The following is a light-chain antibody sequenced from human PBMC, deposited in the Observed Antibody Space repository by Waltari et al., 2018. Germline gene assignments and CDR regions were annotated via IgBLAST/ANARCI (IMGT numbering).Light chain of an antibody. CDR1: TRDVGNYTL. Sequence: QSALTQPASVSGTPGQSITISCTGTTRDVGNYTLVSWYQQHPGNAPKLMICEVIKRPSGVSDRFSGSKSGNTASLTISGLQAEDEADYYCCSYAGSGTYVFGTGTKVTVL. CDR2: EVI. V-gene: IGLV2-23*02. J-gene: IGLJ1*01. CDR3: CSYAGSGTYV.